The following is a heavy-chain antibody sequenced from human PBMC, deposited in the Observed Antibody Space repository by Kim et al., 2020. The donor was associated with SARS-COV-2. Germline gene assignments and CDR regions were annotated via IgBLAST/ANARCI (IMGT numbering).Heavy chain of an antibody. V-gene: IGHV3-15*01. J-gene: IGHJ4*02. D-gene: IGHD3-9*01. Sequence: GGSLRLSCAASGFTFSNAWMSWVRQAPGKGLELVGRLKSKTDGGTTDYAAPVKGRFTISRDDSKNTLYLQMNSLKTEDTAVYYCTTGYFDWLGYWGQGTLVTVSS. CDR1: GFTFSNAW. CDR2: LKSKTDGGTT. CDR3: TTGYFDWLGY.